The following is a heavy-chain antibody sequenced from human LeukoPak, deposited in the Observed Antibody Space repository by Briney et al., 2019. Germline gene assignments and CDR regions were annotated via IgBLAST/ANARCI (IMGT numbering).Heavy chain of an antibody. V-gene: IGHV1-24*01. J-gene: IGHJ4*02. CDR2: FDPEDGET. CDR3: ARDWSTGD. CDR1: GYTLTELS. D-gene: IGHD7-27*01. Sequence: ASVKVSCKVSGYTLTELSMHWVRQAPGKGLEWMGGFDPEDGETIYAQKFQGRVTMTRDTSTSTVYMELSSLRSEDTAVYYCARDWSTGDWGQGTLVTVSS.